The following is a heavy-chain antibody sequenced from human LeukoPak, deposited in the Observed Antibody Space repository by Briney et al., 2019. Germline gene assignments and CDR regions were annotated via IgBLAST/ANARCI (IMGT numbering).Heavy chain of an antibody. D-gene: IGHD6-19*01. CDR1: GFTFDDYG. J-gene: IGHJ6*03. CDR2: IVSSGDST. V-gene: IGHV3-23*01. Sequence: PGGSLRLSCAASGFTFDDYGMSWVRQAPGKGLEWVSAIVSSGDSTYYADSVKGRFTISRDNSKNTLYLQMNSLRAEDTAVYYCAKADGGQWPSSYYYYYMDVWGKGTTVTVSS. CDR3: AKADGGQWPSSYYYYYMDV.